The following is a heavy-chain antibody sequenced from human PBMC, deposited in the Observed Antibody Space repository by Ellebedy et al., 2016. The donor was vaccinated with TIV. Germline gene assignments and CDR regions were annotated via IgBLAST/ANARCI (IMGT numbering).Heavy chain of an antibody. J-gene: IGHJ4*02. Sequence: MPGGSLRLSCAVSGGSLSRYFWSWIPQAPGRGPEWSGEINPSGTTNYNPSLKTRVTMLVDTSKTQFSLRLTYVTAADTAVYYCARDSTAYYYFDDWGQGTLVTVSS. CDR3: ARDSTAYYYFDD. D-gene: IGHD3-9*01. CDR2: INPSGTT. V-gene: IGHV4-34*01. CDR1: GGSLSRYF.